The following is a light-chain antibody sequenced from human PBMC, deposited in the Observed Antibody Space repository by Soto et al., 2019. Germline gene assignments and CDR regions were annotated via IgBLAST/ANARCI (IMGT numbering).Light chain of an antibody. Sequence: EVVLTQSPATLSLSPGERATLSCRASQSISVYLAWYQLKPGQAPRLLIYDASIRAAGVPAMFSGSGARTEFSLTINKLEPEDFAVYYCQQRRNWPWTFGQGTKVEIK. J-gene: IGKJ1*01. V-gene: IGKV3D-11*02. CDR3: QQRRNWPWT. CDR1: QSISVY. CDR2: DAS.